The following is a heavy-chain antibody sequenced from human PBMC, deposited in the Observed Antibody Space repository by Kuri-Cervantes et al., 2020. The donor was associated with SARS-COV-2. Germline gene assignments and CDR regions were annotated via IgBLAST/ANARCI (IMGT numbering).Heavy chain of an antibody. CDR3: ARDHGGDYDYVWGSYRYRWFDP. CDR1: GGSFSGYY. J-gene: IGHJ5*02. Sequence: ESLKISCAVYGGSFSGYYWSWIRQPPGKGLEWIGEINHSGSTNYNPSLKSRVTISVDTSKNQFSLELSSVTAADTAVYYCARDHGGDYDYVWGSYRYRWFDPWGQGTLVTVSS. V-gene: IGHV4-34*01. CDR2: INHSGST. D-gene: IGHD3-16*02.